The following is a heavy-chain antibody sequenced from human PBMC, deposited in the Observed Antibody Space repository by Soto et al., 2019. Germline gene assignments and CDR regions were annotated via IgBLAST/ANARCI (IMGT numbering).Heavy chain of an antibody. V-gene: IGHV4-59*01. D-gene: IGHD3-3*01. J-gene: IGHJ4*02. CDR3: ASLNYDFWSGYYYSGYFDY. CDR1: GGSISSYY. Sequence: PSETLSLTCTVSGGSISSYYWSWIRQPPGKGLEWIGYIYYSGSTNYNPSLKSRVTISVDTSKNQFSLKLSSVTAADTAVYYCASLNYDFWSGYYYSGYFDYWGQGTLVTVSS. CDR2: IYYSGST.